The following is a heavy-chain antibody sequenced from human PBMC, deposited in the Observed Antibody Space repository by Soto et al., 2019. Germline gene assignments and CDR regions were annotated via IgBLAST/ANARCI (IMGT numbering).Heavy chain of an antibody. Sequence: EVQLVESGGGLAQPGRSLRLSCVASGLTLEDYAMHWVRQAPGKGLEWVSGISWNRDNIDYADSVKGRFTISRDNARNSLYLHMISLRVEDTALYYCTKAAVPSGIRWFDPWGHGTLVTVSS. V-gene: IGHV3-9*01. CDR1: GLTLEDYA. J-gene: IGHJ5*02. CDR2: ISWNRDNI. CDR3: TKAAVPSGIRWFDP. D-gene: IGHD2-15*01.